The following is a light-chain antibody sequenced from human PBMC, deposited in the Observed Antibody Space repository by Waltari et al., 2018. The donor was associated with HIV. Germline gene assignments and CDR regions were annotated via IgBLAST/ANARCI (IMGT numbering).Light chain of an antibody. Sequence: DLRVTQSPSPLSAFVGDSVTITCRASPSISSHLNWYQQQPGKTPKLLIYAASSLQSGVPLRFSGSGSGTNFTLTITSLRPEDVATYYCQQSYTTPCTFGRGPSWTSN. J-gene: IGKJ2*02. CDR3: QQSYTTPCT. CDR1: PSISSH. CDR2: AAS. V-gene: IGKV1-39*01.